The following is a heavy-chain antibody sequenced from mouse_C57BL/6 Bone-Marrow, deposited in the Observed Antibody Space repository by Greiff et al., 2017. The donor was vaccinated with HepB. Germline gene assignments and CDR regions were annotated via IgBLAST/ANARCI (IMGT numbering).Heavy chain of an antibody. CDR1: GFTFSSYG. J-gene: IGHJ2*01. V-gene: IGHV5-6*01. D-gene: IGHD4-1*01. CDR2: ISSGGSYT. CDR3: ARPSLGFVY. Sequence: EVQLQESGGDLVKPGGSLKLSCAASGFTFSSYGMSWVRQTPDKRLEWVATISSGGSYTYYPDSVKGRFTISRDNAKNTLYLQMSSLKSEDTAMYYCARPSLGFVYWGQGTTLTVSS.